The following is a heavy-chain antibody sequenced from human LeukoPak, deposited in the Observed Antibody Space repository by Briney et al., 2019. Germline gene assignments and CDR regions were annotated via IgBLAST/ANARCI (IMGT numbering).Heavy chain of an antibody. J-gene: IGHJ6*03. CDR3: ARASMVRGRYYYYYYMDV. V-gene: IGHV3-7*04. CDR1: RFTFSNYW. Sequence: GGSLRLSCAASRFTFSNYWMSWVRQAPGKGLEWVANMKQDGSEINYVDSVKGRFTISRDNAKNSLYLQMNSLRAEDTAVYYCARASMVRGRYYYYYYMDVWGKGTTVTISS. CDR2: MKQDGSEI. D-gene: IGHD3-10*01.